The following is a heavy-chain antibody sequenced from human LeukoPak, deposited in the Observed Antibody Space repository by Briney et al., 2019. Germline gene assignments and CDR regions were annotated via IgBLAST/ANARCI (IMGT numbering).Heavy chain of an antibody. CDR3: ARDLYYDSSGYDPFDI. V-gene: IGHV4-61*02. CDR2: IYTSGST. CDR1: GGSFSSGSYS. Sequence: SETLSLTCTVSGGSFSSGSYSWSWIRQPAGKGLEWIGRIYTSGSTNYNPSLKSRVTMSVDTSKNQFSLKLTSVTAADTAVYYCARDLYYDSSGYDPFDIWGQGTMVTVSS. D-gene: IGHD3-22*01. J-gene: IGHJ3*02.